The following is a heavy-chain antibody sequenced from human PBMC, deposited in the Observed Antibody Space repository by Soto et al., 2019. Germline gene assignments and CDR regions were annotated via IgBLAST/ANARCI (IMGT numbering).Heavy chain of an antibody. CDR3: ARAIPGGITGTTQNYYYGMDV. Sequence: GASVKVSCKASGYTFTGYYMHWVRQAPGQGLEWMGWINPNSGGTNYAQKFQGRVTVTRDTSISTAYMELSRLRSDDTAVYYCARAIPGGITGTTQNYYYGMDVWGQGTTVTVSS. V-gene: IGHV1-2*02. CDR1: GYTFTGYY. CDR2: INPNSGGT. J-gene: IGHJ6*02. D-gene: IGHD1-7*01.